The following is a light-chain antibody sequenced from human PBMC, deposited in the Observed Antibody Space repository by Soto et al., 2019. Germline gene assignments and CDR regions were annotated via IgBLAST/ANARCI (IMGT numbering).Light chain of an antibody. J-gene: IGKJ5*01. CDR1: QGISSY. Sequence: DIQLTQSPSFLSASVGDRVTITCRASQGISSYLAWYQQEQGKAPKLLHYAASTLNSGVPSRFSGSGSGTDFTLTINSLQPEDFATYYCQQLNSYATFGQGTRLEIQ. CDR2: AAS. CDR3: QQLNSYAT. V-gene: IGKV1-9*01.